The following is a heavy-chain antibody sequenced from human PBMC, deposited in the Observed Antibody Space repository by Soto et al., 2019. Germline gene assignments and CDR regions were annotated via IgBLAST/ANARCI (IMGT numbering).Heavy chain of an antibody. V-gene: IGHV3-21*01. J-gene: IGHJ4*02. CDR3: ARDSIRLEWLRGLNDY. CDR1: GFTFSSYS. D-gene: IGHD5-12*01. Sequence: GGSLRLSCAASGFTFSSYSMNWVRQAPGKGLEWVSSISSSSSYIYYADSVKGRFTISRDNAKNSLYLQMNSLRAEDTAVYYCARDSIRLEWLRGLNDYWGQGTLVTVSS. CDR2: ISSSSSYI.